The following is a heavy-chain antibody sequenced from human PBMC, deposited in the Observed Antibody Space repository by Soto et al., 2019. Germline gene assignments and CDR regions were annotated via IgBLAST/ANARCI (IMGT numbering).Heavy chain of an antibody. V-gene: IGHV3-11*01. CDR2: ISSSGSTI. J-gene: IGHJ4*02. CDR3: ARVEGFMITFGGVTFDY. D-gene: IGHD3-16*01. CDR1: GFTFSDYY. Sequence: GSLRLSCAASGFTFSDYYMSWTRQAPGKGLEWVSYISSSGSTIYYADSVKGRFTISRDNAKNSLYLQMNSLRAEDTAVYYCARVEGFMITFGGVTFDYWGQGTLVTVSS.